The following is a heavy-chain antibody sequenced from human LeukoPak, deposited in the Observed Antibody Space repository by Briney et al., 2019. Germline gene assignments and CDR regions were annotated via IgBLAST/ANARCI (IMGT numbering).Heavy chain of an antibody. V-gene: IGHV4-34*01. J-gene: IGHJ6*01. Sequence: SETLSLTCAVYGGSFSGYYWSWIRQPPGKGLEWIGETNHSGSTNYNPSLKSRVTISVDTSKNQFSLKLSSVTAADTAVYYCARVAVTNYYYYGMDVWGKGPRSPSPQ. CDR2: TNHSGST. CDR1: GGSFSGYY. D-gene: IGHD4-11*01. CDR3: ARVAVTNYYYYGMDV.